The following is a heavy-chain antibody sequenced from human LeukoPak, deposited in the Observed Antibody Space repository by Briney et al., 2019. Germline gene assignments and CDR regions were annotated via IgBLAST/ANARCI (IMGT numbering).Heavy chain of an antibody. Sequence: QPGGSLRLSCAASGFTFSSYEMNWVRQAPGKGLEWVSYIRSSGSIIYYADPVKGRFTISRDNAKNSLYLQMNSLRAEDTAVYYCARGKAYYYDSSATICDYWGQGTLVTVSS. J-gene: IGHJ4*02. CDR2: IRSSGSII. CDR1: GFTFSSYE. V-gene: IGHV3-48*03. D-gene: IGHD3-22*01. CDR3: ARGKAYYYDSSATICDY.